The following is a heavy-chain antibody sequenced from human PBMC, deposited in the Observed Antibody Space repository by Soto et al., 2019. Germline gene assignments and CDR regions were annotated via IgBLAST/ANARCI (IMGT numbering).Heavy chain of an antibody. CDR3: AKDRGVLRFLEWLFPDAFDI. D-gene: IGHD3-3*01. CDR2: ISGSGGST. J-gene: IGHJ3*02. CDR1: RFTFSDYY. V-gene: IGHV3-23*01. Sequence: GGSLRLSCAASRFTFSDYYMSWVRQAPGKGLEWVSAISGSGGSTYYADSVKGRFTISRDNSKNTLYLQMNSLRAEDTAVYYCAKDRGVLRFLEWLFPDAFDIWGQGTMVTVSS.